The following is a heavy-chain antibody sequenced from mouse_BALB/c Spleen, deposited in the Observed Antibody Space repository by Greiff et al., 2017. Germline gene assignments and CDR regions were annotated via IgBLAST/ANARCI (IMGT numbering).Heavy chain of an antibody. CDR3: ARGGYDEDAMDY. CDR1: GFTFSSFG. D-gene: IGHD2-14*01. Sequence: EVQLVESGGGLVQPGGSRKLSCAASGFTFSSFGMHWVRQAPEKGLEWVAYISSGSSTIYYADTVKGRFTISRDNPKNTLFLQMTSLRSEDTAMYYCARGGYDEDAMDYWGQGTSVTVSS. J-gene: IGHJ4*01. CDR2: ISSGSSTI. V-gene: IGHV5-17*02.